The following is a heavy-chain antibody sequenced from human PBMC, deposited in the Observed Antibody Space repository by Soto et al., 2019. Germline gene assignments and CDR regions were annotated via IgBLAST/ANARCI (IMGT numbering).Heavy chain of an antibody. V-gene: IGHV1-69*13. CDR2: IIPIFGTA. CDR3: AKDPSRRGNYDPRFDY. CDR1: GGIFSSYA. J-gene: IGHJ4*02. D-gene: IGHD4-4*01. Sequence: SVKVSCKASGGIFSSYAISWVRQAPVQGLEWMGGIIPIFGTANYAQKFQGRVTITADESTNTAYMDLNSLRAEDTAVYYCAKDPSRRGNYDPRFDYWGQGTLVTVSS.